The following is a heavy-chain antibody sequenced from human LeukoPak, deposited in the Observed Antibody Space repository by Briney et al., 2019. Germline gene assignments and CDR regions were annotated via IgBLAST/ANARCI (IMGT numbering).Heavy chain of an antibody. CDR2: ISHSGST. D-gene: IGHD2-2*01. Sequence: PSETLSLTCAVYGGSFSGYYWSWIRQPPGKGLEWIGEISHSGSTNYNPSLKSRVTISVDTSKNQFSLKLSSVTAADTAVYYCARYGHCSSTSCYGYYYGMDVWGQGTTVTVSS. V-gene: IGHV4-34*01. CDR3: ARYGHCSSTSCYGYYYGMDV. CDR1: GGSFSGYY. J-gene: IGHJ6*02.